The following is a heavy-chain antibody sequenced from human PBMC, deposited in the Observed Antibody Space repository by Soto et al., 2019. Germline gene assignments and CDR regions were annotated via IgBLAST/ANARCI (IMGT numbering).Heavy chain of an antibody. J-gene: IGHJ3*02. CDR2: IRNEAYGGTT. CDR3: SRWYYDLLTGTAPPSDTLDI. Sequence: GGSLRLSCRGFGFTFGDYVMSWFRQAPGKGLEWVGFIRNEAYGGTTEYAASVKGRFSISRDDSKSIAYLQMNSLKSDDTAVYYCSRWYYDLLTGTAPPSDTLDIWGRGTMVTVSS. V-gene: IGHV3-49*03. D-gene: IGHD3-9*01. CDR1: GFTFGDYV.